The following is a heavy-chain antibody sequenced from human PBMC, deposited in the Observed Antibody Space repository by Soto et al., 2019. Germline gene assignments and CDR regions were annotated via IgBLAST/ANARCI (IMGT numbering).Heavy chain of an antibody. V-gene: IGHV5-51*01. D-gene: IGHD3-16*01. CDR3: ASHGGRRPQLFYFYGMDV. CDR1: GYGFTSYW. CDR2: IYPGDSDI. J-gene: IGHJ6*02. Sequence: GESLKISCKGPGYGFTSYWIGWVRQMRGKGLEWMGIIYPGDSDIRYSPSFEGQVTISADKSISTAYLQWSSLRASDTAMYYCASHGGRRPQLFYFYGMDVWGHGTTLTVSS.